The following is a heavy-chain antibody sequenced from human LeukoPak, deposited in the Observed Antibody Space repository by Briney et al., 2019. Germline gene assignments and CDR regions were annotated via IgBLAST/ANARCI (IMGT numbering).Heavy chain of an antibody. D-gene: IGHD6-19*01. CDR3: ARNLNSPIAVAGSDY. CDR2: ISSSSSYT. CDR1: GFTFSTYG. Sequence: GGSLRLSCAAYGFTFSTYGMSWVRRAPGKGLEWVSYISSSSSYTNYADSVKGRFTISRDNAKNSLYLQMNSLTAEDTALYYCARNLNSPIAVAGSDYWGQGTLVTVSS. J-gene: IGHJ4*02. V-gene: IGHV3-21*05.